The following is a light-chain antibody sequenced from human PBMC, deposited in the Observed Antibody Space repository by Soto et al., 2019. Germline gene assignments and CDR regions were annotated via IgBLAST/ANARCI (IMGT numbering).Light chain of an antibody. Sequence: SYELTQPPSVSVALGKTARITCGGNNIGSKSVHWYQQKPGQAPVLVIYYDSDRPSGIPERFSGSNSGNTATLTISRVEAGDEADYYCQVWDSSSVVFGGGTKLTVL. CDR1: NIGSKS. CDR3: QVWDSSSVV. J-gene: IGLJ2*01. V-gene: IGLV3-21*04. CDR2: YDS.